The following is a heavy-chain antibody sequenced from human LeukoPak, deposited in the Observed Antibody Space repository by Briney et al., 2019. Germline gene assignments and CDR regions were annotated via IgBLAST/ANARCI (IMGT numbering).Heavy chain of an antibody. J-gene: IGHJ4*02. CDR3: ARLNRGGILWFGAYFDY. Sequence: PSETLSLTCTVYGVSSSGYFWSWIRQPPGKGLEWVGESNDRGSSNYNPSLKSRVTISVDTSKNQFSLKLSSVTAADTAVYYCARLNRGGILWFGAYFDYWGQGTLVTVSS. CDR2: SNDRGSS. D-gene: IGHD3-10*01. CDR1: GVSSSGYF. V-gene: IGHV4-34*01.